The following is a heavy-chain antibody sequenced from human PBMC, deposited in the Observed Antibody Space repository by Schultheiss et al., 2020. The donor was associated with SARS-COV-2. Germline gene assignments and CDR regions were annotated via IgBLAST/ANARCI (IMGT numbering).Heavy chain of an antibody. V-gene: IGHV5-51*01. CDR1: GYSFTSYW. CDR2: IYPGDSDT. J-gene: IGHJ5*02. D-gene: IGHD3-3*01. Sequence: GESLKISCKGSGYSFTSYWIGWVRQMPGKGLEWMGIIYPGDSDTRYSPSFQGQVTISADKATSTAYLQWSSLQASDTAVYYCARDSNNGITIFGVALGSWFDPWGQGTLVTVSS. CDR3: ARDSNNGITIFGVALGSWFDP.